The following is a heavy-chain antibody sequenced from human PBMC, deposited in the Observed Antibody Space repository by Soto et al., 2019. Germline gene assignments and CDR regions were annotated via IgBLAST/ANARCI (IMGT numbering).Heavy chain of an antibody. Sequence: GVSLIRSGAASRFTFINYAMIWVRQPPGKGLEWISALPERLSSPYYADSGNGRFTISRDNSKNTLYLQMNSLRAEDTAVYYCAKMTSGSYGPNYGMDVWGQGTTVTVSS. CDR2: LPERLSSP. D-gene: IGHD5-18*01. J-gene: IGHJ6*02. V-gene: IGHV3-23*01. CDR1: RFTFINYA. CDR3: AKMTSGSYGPNYGMDV.